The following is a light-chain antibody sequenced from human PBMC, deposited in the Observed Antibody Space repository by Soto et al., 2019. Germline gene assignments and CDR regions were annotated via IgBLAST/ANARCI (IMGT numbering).Light chain of an antibody. V-gene: IGLV2-8*01. J-gene: IGLJ2*01. CDR3: SSYAGTNVFAL. CDR2: EVS. Sequence: QSALTQPPSASGSPGQSVTISWAGTSSDIGGYNYVSWYQQHPGKAPKLIIYEVSERPSGVPDRFSGSKSGNTASLTVSGLQAEDEADYYCSSYAGTNVFALFGGGTKLTVL. CDR1: SSDIGGYNY.